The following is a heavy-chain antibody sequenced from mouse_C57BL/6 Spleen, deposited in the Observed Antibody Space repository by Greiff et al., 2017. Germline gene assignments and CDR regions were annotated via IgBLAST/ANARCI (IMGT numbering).Heavy chain of an antibody. J-gene: IGHJ1*03. Sequence: VQLKESGGGLVKPGGSLKLSCAASGFTFSDYGMHWVRQAPEKGLEWVAYISSGSSTIYYADTVKGRFTISRDNAKNTLFLQMTSLRSEDTAMYYCAREVRDYHWYFDVWGTGTTVTVSS. CDR1: GFTFSDYG. D-gene: IGHD2-4*01. V-gene: IGHV5-17*01. CDR2: ISSGSSTI. CDR3: AREVRDYHWYFDV.